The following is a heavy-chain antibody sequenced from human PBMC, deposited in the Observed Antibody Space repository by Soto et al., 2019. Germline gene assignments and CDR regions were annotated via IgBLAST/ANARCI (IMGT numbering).Heavy chain of an antibody. V-gene: IGHV1-18*01. CDR2: ISAYNGNT. CDR3: ARGYCSSTSCYILHWFDP. J-gene: IGHJ5*02. CDR1: GYTFTSYG. Sequence: ASVKVSWKASGYTFTSYGISWVRQAPGQGLEWMGWISAYNGNTNYAQKLQGRVTMTTDTSTSTAYMELRSLRSDDTAVYYCARGYCSSTSCYILHWFDPWGQGTLVTVSS. D-gene: IGHD2-2*01.